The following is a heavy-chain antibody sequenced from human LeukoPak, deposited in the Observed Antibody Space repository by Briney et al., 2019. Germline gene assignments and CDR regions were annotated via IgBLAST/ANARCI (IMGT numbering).Heavy chain of an antibody. V-gene: IGHV3-48*03. CDR1: GFTFSSFE. Sequence: GGSLRLSCAASGFTFSSFEMNWVRQAPGKGLEWVSYISSSGRTIKYADSVKGRFTISRDNAKNSLYLQMISLRAEDTAVYYCAKDDFMGNWGQGTLVIVSS. D-gene: IGHD2-15*01. J-gene: IGHJ4*02. CDR2: ISSSGRTI. CDR3: AKDDFMGN.